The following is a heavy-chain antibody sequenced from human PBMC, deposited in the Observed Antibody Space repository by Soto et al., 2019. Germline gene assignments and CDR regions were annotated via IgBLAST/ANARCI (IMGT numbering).Heavy chain of an antibody. CDR2: IRSKANSYAT. Sequence: GGSLRLSCAASGFTFSGSAMHWVRQASGKGLEWVGRIRSKANSYATAYAASVKGRFTISRDDSKNTAYLQMNSLKTEDTAVYYCTRIGSEPPHYYYGMDVWGQGTTVTVSS. CDR3: TRIGSEPPHYYYGMDV. V-gene: IGHV3-73*01. J-gene: IGHJ6*02. D-gene: IGHD1-1*01. CDR1: GFTFSGSA.